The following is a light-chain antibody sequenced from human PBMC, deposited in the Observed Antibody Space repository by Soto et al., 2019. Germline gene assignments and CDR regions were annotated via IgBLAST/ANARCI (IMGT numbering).Light chain of an antibody. Sequence: QSALTQPASVSGSPGQSITISCTGTSSDVGGYSYVSWYQQHPGKAPKLMIYDVSNRPSGVSNRFSGSKSGNTASLTISGLQAEDDADYYCSSYTSSSTLVFGGGTKATVL. J-gene: IGLJ2*01. CDR2: DVS. CDR1: SSDVGGYSY. V-gene: IGLV2-14*01. CDR3: SSYTSSSTLV.